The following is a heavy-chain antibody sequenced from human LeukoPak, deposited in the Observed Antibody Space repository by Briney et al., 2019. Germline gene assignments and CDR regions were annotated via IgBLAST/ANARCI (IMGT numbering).Heavy chain of an antibody. J-gene: IGHJ4*02. Sequence: SETLSLTCAVYGGSFSGYYWSWIRQPPGKGLEWIGEINHSGSTNYNPSLKSRVTISVDTSKNQFSLKLSSVTAADTAVYYCARGSDYGDYSLDYWGQGTLVTVSS. CDR2: INHSGST. CDR1: GGSFSGYY. CDR3: ARGSDYGDYSLDY. D-gene: IGHD4-17*01. V-gene: IGHV4-34*01.